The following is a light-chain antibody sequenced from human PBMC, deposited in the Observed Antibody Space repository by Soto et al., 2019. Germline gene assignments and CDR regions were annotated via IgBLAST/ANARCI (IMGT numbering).Light chain of an antibody. J-gene: IGLJ1*01. CDR1: SSDVGGYNY. V-gene: IGLV2-14*01. Sequence: QSVLTQPASVSGSPGQSITISCTGTSSDVGGYNYVSWYQQHPGKAPKLMIYEVSNRPSGVSNRLSGSKSGNTASLTISGLKAEDEADYYCSSYTSSSIDYVFGTGTKVTVL. CDR2: EVS. CDR3: SSYTSSSIDYV.